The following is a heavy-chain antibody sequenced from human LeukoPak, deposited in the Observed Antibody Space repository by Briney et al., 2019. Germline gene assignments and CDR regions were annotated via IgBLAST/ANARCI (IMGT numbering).Heavy chain of an antibody. CDR2: IYYSGDT. CDR3: ARDSFSPYSSGPYY. Sequence: PSETLSLTCSISGDSISTYYWSWIRQTPGKGLEWIGYIYYSGDTNYNPSLKSRVTISVDTSKNQFSLKLISVTAADTAVYYCARDSFSPYSSGPYYWGQGTLVTVSS. J-gene: IGHJ4*02. CDR1: GDSISTYY. D-gene: IGHD6-19*01. V-gene: IGHV4-59*01.